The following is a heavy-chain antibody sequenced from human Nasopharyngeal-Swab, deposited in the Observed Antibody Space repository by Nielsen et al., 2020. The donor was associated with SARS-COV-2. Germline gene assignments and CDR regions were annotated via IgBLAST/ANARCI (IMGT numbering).Heavy chain of an antibody. CDR1: GFPFRNYY. V-gene: IGHV3-7*04. D-gene: IGHD6-13*01. J-gene: IGHJ4*02. CDR3: ARLGGSSWYFDY. Sequence: GGSLRLSCAASGFPFRNYYMSWVRQAPGKGLEWVANIKQDGSEKYYVDSVKGRFTISRDNAKNSLYLQMNSLRAEDTAVYYCARLGGSSWYFDYWGQGTLVTVSS. CDR2: IKQDGSEK.